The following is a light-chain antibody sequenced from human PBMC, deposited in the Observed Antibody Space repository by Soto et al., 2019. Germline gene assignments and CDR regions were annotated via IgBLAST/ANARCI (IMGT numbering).Light chain of an antibody. V-gene: IGKV1-27*01. J-gene: IGKJ3*01. CDR2: TAS. CDR3: QKYNSAPFT. Sequence: DMPKTQSRCSLYASVGDRVTIACRASQDISNYLAWYQQKPGKVPELLIYTASTLQSGVPSRFSGSGSGTDFTLTISSLQPEDVATYYCQKYNSAPFTFGPGTKVDIK. CDR1: QDISNY.